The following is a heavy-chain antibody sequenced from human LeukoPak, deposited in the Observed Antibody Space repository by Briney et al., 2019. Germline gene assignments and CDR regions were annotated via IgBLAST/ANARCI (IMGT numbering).Heavy chain of an antibody. V-gene: IGHV3-23*01. J-gene: IGHJ3*02. CDR2: ITSGGDT. Sequence: GGSLRLSCAASGFTFSSYAMTWVRQAPGKGLEWVSSITSGGDTYYAGSVKGRFTISRDDSKNTLYLQMNSLRAEDTAVYYCAKASGSGNFDDAFDIWGQGTMVTVSS. D-gene: IGHD3-10*01. CDR3: AKASGSGNFDDAFDI. CDR1: GFTFSSYA.